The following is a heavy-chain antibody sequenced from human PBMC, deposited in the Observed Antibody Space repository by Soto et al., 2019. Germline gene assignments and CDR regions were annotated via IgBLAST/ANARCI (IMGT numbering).Heavy chain of an antibody. J-gene: IGHJ6*02. CDR3: ASVDGTNKMTGEYYYYGLDV. V-gene: IGHV4-59*01. CDR1: GGSISDYY. Sequence: PSETLSLTCAVSGGSISDYYWSWIRQPPGKGLEWIGYIYYGGSTNYSPSLKGRVTISLNTSKSQFYMTLTSVTAADTAVYYCASVDGTNKMTGEYYYYGLDVWGQGTTVTVSS. D-gene: IGHD3-9*01. CDR2: IYYGGST.